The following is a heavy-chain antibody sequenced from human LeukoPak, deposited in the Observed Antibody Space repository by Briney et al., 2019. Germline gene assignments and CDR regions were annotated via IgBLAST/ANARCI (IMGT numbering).Heavy chain of an antibody. J-gene: IGHJ4*02. D-gene: IGHD3-10*01. CDR3: SGGSRFVDY. Sequence: PGGSLRLSCAASGFIFSNYWMTWVRQAPGKGLEWVANIKEDVSEKYYVDSVNGRFTISRDNAKNSLFLQMNSLRVEDTAVYYCSGGSRFVDYWGQGTLVTVSS. CDR1: GFIFSNYW. CDR2: IKEDVSEK. V-gene: IGHV3-7*04.